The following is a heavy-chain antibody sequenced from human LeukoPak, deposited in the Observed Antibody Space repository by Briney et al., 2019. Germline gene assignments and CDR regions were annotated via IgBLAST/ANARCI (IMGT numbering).Heavy chain of an antibody. CDR3: ARARHYDFWSGYYLGFDY. D-gene: IGHD3-3*01. Sequence: ASVKVSCKASGYTFTGYYMHWVRQAPGQGLEWMGWTNPNSGGTNYAQKFQGRVTMTRDTSISTAYMELSWLRSDDTAVYYCARARHYDFWSGYYLGFDYWGQETLVTVSS. CDR1: GYTFTGYY. J-gene: IGHJ4*02. CDR2: TNPNSGGT. V-gene: IGHV1-2*02.